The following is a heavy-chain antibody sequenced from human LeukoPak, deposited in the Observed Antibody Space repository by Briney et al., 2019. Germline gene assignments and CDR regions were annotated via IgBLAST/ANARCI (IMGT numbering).Heavy chain of an antibody. CDR3: ARDRPDVIAVAGMFDY. Sequence: SGGSLRLSCAASGFTFSHYSMNWVRQAPGKGLEWVSYISGSSSNIYYADSVKGRFTISRDNAKNSLYLQMNSLGAEDTAVYYCARDRPDVIAVAGMFDYWGQGTLVTVSS. J-gene: IGHJ4*02. D-gene: IGHD6-19*01. CDR2: ISGSSSNI. V-gene: IGHV3-48*04. CDR1: GFTFSHYS.